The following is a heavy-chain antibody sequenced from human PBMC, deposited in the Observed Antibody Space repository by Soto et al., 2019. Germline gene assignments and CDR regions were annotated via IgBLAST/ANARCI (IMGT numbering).Heavy chain of an antibody. Sequence: ASVKVSCKASGFSFTSSGFNWVRQAPGQGLEWVGWVSAKSGDTKCVENLQGRVTMTTDTSTNTAYMELRSLTSDDTAVYYCARDEGHLLRFSYGMDVWGQGTTVTVSS. CDR2: VSAKSGDT. J-gene: IGHJ6*02. CDR3: ARDEGHLLRFSYGMDV. CDR1: GFSFTSSG. D-gene: IGHD3-3*01. V-gene: IGHV1-18*04.